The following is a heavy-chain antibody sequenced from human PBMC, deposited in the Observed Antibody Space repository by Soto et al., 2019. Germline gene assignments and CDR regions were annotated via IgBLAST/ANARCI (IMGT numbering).Heavy chain of an antibody. Sequence: QVQLVQSGAEVKKPGSSVKVSCKASGGTFSSYAISWVRQAPGQGLEWMGGIIPIFGTANYAQKFQGRVTITADESTSTAYMELSSLRSEDTAVYYCARDFSGTTTAYYYYGMDVWGQGTTVTVPS. CDR2: IIPIFGTA. CDR1: GGTFSSYA. J-gene: IGHJ6*02. CDR3: ARDFSGTTTAYYYYGMDV. D-gene: IGHD1-1*01. V-gene: IGHV1-69*12.